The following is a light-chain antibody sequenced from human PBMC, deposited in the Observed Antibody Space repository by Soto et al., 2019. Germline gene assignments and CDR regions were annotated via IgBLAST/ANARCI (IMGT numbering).Light chain of an antibody. V-gene: IGLV2-14*01. CDR2: DVS. CDR3: SSYTSSSTLV. J-gene: IGLJ1*01. Sequence: QSALTQPASVSGSPGQSITISCTGTSSDVGDYNYGSWYQQHPGKAPKVMIYDVSNRPSGVSNRFSGSKSGNTASLTISGLQAEDEADYYCSSYTSSSTLVFGTGTKVTVL. CDR1: SSDVGDYNY.